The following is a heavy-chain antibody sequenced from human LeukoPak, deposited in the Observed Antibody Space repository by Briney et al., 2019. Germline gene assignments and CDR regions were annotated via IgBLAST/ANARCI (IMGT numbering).Heavy chain of an antibody. V-gene: IGHV3-53*04. CDR1: GFTFSSYS. Sequence: GGSLRLSCAASGFTFSSYSMNWVRQAPGKGLEWVSVIYSGGSTYYADSVKGRFTISRHNSKNTLYLQMNSLRAEDTAVYYCARDSRYGTLQTDWYFDLWGRGTLVTVSS. D-gene: IGHD1-1*01. CDR2: IYSGGST. J-gene: IGHJ2*01. CDR3: ARDSRYGTLQTDWYFDL.